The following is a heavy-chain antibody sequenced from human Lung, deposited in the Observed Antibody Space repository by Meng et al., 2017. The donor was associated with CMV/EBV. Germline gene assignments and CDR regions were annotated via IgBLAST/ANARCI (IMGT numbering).Heavy chain of an antibody. Sequence: SCAASGFIVRNTYRNWVRRAPGKGLEWVSIIYIGDTTYYTDSVKGRFTISRDTSKNTLYLQMNSLRVEDTAVYYCARGLAADGIFDSWGQGTLVTVSS. V-gene: IGHV3-53*01. CDR3: ARGLAADGIFDS. CDR2: IYIGDTT. J-gene: IGHJ4*02. D-gene: IGHD6-13*01. CDR1: GFIVRNTY.